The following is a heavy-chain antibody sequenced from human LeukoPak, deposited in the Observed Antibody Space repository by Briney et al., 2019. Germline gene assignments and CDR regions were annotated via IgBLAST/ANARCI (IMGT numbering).Heavy chain of an antibody. J-gene: IGHJ6*03. V-gene: IGHV4-4*07. Sequence: SETLSLTCTVSGGSISSYYWSWIRQPARKGLEWIGRIYTSGSTNYNPSLKSRVTMSVDTSKNQFSRKLSSVTAADTAVYYCARYNGAAAGAYYYYMDVWGKGTTVTVSS. D-gene: IGHD6-13*01. CDR3: ARYNGAAAGAYYYYMDV. CDR2: IYTSGST. CDR1: GGSISSYY.